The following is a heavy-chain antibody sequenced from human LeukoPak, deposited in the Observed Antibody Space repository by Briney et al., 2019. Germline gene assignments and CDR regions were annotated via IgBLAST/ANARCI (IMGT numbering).Heavy chain of an antibody. Sequence: GGSLRLSCAASGFTFSSYAMSWVRQAPGKGLEWVAVISYDGSNKYYADSVKGRFTISRDNSKNTLYLQMNSLRAEDTAVYYCARGIWLDFWSGYRMGYFDYWGQGTLVTVSS. J-gene: IGHJ4*02. CDR3: ARGIWLDFWSGYRMGYFDY. V-gene: IGHV3-30-3*01. CDR1: GFTFSSYA. D-gene: IGHD3-3*01. CDR2: ISYDGSNK.